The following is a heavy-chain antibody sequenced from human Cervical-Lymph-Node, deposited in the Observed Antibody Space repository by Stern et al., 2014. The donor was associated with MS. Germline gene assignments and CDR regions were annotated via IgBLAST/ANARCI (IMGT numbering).Heavy chain of an antibody. V-gene: IGHV3-72*01. CDR1: GFILSDHY. CDR2: SRDKAHSYST. CDR3: ARGSRSFDF. Sequence: EVQLEESGGGLVQPGGSLRLSCEVSGFILSDHYIDWVRQAPGKRLEWVARSRDKAHSYSTEYAASVRDRFTISRDDAKHLVYLQMNSLRTEDTAMYYCARGSRSFDFWGQGTMVTVSS. J-gene: IGHJ3*01.